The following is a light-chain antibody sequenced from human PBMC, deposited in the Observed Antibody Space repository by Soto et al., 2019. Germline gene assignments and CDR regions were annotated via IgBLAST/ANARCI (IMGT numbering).Light chain of an antibody. CDR1: QGISNY. CDR3: QKYDSAPWT. J-gene: IGKJ1*01. Sequence: DIQMTQSPSSLSASVRDRVTITCRASQGISNYLAWYQQKPGKVPKLLIYAASTLQSGVPSRFSGSGSVTDFTLTISSLQPEAGATYYCQKYDSAPWTFGQGTKVDIK. V-gene: IGKV1-27*01. CDR2: AAS.